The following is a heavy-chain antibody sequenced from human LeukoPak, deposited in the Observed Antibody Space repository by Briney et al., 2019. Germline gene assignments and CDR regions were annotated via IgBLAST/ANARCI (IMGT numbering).Heavy chain of an antibody. V-gene: IGHV3-33*01. Sequence: GGSLRLSCAASGFIFSTYVMHWVRQAPGKGLDWVALIWSDGSNKCHADSVKGRFTISRDNAKNSLYLQMNSLRAEDTAVYYCARDFPQPSSGWFENPGAAFDIWGQGTMVTVSS. CDR1: GFIFSTYV. D-gene: IGHD6-19*01. CDR3: ARDFPQPSSGWFENPGAAFDI. CDR2: IWSDGSNK. J-gene: IGHJ3*02.